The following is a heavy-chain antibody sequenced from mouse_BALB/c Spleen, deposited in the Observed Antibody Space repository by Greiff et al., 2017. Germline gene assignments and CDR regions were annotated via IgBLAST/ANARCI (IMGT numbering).Heavy chain of an antibody. Sequence: QVHVKQSGPELVKPGASVRISCKASGYTFTSYYIHWVKQRPGQGLEWIGWIYPGNVNTKYNEKFKGKATLTADKSSSTAYMQLSSLTSEDSAVYFCARNYGSSYGYAMDYWGQGTSVTVSS. V-gene: IGHV1S56*01. J-gene: IGHJ4*01. D-gene: IGHD1-1*01. CDR2: IYPGNVNT. CDR3: ARNYGSSYGYAMDY. CDR1: GYTFTSYY.